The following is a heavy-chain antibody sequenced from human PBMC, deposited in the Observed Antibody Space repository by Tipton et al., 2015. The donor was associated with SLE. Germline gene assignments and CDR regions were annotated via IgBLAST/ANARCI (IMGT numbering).Heavy chain of an antibody. V-gene: IGHV4-39*07. D-gene: IGHD2-2*01. CDR1: GGSISSSSYY. CDR3: ARFSTSCPPREVCYMDV. CDR2: IYYSGST. J-gene: IGHJ6*03. Sequence: TLSLTCTVSGGSISSSSYYWGWIRQPPGKGLEWIGSIYYSGSTYSNPSLKSRVTISVDPSKNQFSLKLSSVTAADTAVYYCARFSTSCPPREVCYMDVWGKGTTVTVSS.